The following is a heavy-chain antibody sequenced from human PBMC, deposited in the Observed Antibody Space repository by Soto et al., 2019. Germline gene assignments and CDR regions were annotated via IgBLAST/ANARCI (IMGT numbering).Heavy chain of an antibody. J-gene: IGHJ4*02. CDR2: INAGNGNT. D-gene: IGHD6-19*01. V-gene: IGHV1-3*05. Sequence: QVQLVQSGAEEKKPGASVKVSCKASGYTFTGYAMHWVRQAPGQRLEWMGWINAGNGNTKYSQKFQRRVTITRDTSASTADMELSSLRSEDTAVYYCARAVAVPADFDYWGQGTLVTVSS. CDR1: GYTFTGYA. CDR3: ARAVAVPADFDY.